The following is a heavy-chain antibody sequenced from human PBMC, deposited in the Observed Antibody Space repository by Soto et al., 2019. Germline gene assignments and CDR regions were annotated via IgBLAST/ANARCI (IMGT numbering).Heavy chain of an antibody. D-gene: IGHD3-10*01. V-gene: IGHV3-48*01. J-gene: IGHJ4*02. Sequence: GGSLRLSCAASGFTFSRYSMNWVRQAPGKGLEWVAYIGSSGTPIYYADSVKGRFTISRDYALNSLSLQMNSLRAEDTAVYYCARDRSPGSIRGVVRQTDFDNWGQGTLVTVSS. CDR3: ARDRSPGSIRGVVRQTDFDN. CDR2: IGSSGTPI. CDR1: GFTFSRYS.